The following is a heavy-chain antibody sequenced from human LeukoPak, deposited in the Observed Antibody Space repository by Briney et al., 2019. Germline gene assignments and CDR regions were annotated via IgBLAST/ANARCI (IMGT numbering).Heavy chain of an antibody. CDR1: GGSISSSSYY. V-gene: IGHV4-39*01. CDR2: IYYSGST. Sequence: PSETLSLTCTVSGGSISSSSYYWGWIRQSPGKGLEWIGSIYYSGSTYYNPSLKSRVTISVDTSKNQFSLKLSSVTAADTAVYYCARLRVPYSYGYDYWGQGTLVTVSS. D-gene: IGHD5-18*01. J-gene: IGHJ4*02. CDR3: ARLRVPYSYGYDY.